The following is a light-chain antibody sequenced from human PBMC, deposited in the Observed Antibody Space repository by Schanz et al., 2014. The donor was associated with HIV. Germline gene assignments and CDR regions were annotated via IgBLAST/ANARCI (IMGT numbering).Light chain of an antibody. V-gene: IGLV1-44*01. CDR2: GNN. CDR1: TSNIGRNS. CDR3: AAWDDSAV. Sequence: QSVLTQPPSVSGTPGQRVTISCSGGTSNIGRNSVNWYQQLPGTAPKLLIYGNNQRPSGVPDRFSGSKSGTSASLAISGLQSEDEADYYCAAWDDSAVFGGGTKLTVL. J-gene: IGLJ3*02.